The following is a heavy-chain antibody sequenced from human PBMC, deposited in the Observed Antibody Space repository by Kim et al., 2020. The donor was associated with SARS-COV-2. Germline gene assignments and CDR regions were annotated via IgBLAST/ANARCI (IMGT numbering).Heavy chain of an antibody. CDR2: IHHSGST. CDR1: GGSISDFY. CDR3: ARPVILTGYYEVISAEYFDF. Sequence: SETLSLTCTVSGGSISDFYWSWIRQPPGKGLEWICYIHHSGSTNYNPSLKSRVTISLDTSKNQFSLKLSSGTAADTAVYYCARPVILTGYYEVISAEYFDFWGQGTLVTVSS. J-gene: IGHJ4*02. D-gene: IGHD3-9*01. V-gene: IGHV4-59*08.